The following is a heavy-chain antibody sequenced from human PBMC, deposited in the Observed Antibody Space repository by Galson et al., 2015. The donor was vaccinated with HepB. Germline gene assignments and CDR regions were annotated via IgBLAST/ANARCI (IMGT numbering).Heavy chain of an antibody. CDR3: ARDPRYNLPAAGTKNYYYGMDV. D-gene: IGHD6-13*01. CDR2: ISSSSSYI. Sequence: SLRLSCAASGFTLSDHYMSWIRHAPRKGLEWVSSISSSSSYIYYADSVKGRFTISRDNAKNSLYLQMNSLRAEDTAVYYCARDPRYNLPAAGTKNYYYGMDVWGQGTTVTVSS. CDR1: GFTLSDHY. J-gene: IGHJ6*02. V-gene: IGHV3-11*06.